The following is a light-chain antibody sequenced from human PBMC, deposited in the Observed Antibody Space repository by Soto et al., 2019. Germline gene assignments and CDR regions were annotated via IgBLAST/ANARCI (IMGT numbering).Light chain of an antibody. CDR2: ATS. J-gene: IGKJ4*01. CDR1: QGIGKD. CDR3: LQDNSYPLT. V-gene: IGKV1-6*01. Sequence: AIEMTQSPSSLSASVGDTVTITCRASQGIGKDLGWYQQKPGKAPNLLIYATSSLQGGVPSRFSGSGSGTDFTLTISSLQPEDFATYYCLQDNSYPLTFGGGTKVDIK.